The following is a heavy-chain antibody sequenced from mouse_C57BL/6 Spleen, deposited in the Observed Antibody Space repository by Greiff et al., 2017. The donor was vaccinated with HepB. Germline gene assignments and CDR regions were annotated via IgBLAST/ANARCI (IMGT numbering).Heavy chain of an antibody. CDR2: IYPGDGDT. Sequence: QVQLQQSGAELVKPGASVKISCKASGYAFSSYWMNWVKQRPGKGLEWIGQIYPGDGDTNYNGKFKGKATLTADKSSSTAYMQLSSLTSEDSAVYFCARSRDGYYEDYWGQGTTLTVSS. V-gene: IGHV1-80*01. J-gene: IGHJ2*01. CDR3: ARSRDGYYEDY. D-gene: IGHD2-3*01. CDR1: GYAFSSYW.